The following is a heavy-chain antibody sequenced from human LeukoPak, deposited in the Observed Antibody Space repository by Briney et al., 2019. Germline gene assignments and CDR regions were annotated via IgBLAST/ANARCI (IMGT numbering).Heavy chain of an antibody. J-gene: IGHJ4*02. D-gene: IGHD3-3*01. V-gene: IGHV4-61*02. CDR3: ARDARGWSGFDY. Sequence: PSQTLSLTCTVSGGSISSGSYYWSWIRQPAGKGLEWIGRIYTSGRTNYNPSLKSRVTMSVDTSKNQFSLNLSSVTAADTAVYYCARDARGWSGFDYWGQGTLVTVSS. CDR1: GGSISSGSYY. CDR2: IYTSGRT.